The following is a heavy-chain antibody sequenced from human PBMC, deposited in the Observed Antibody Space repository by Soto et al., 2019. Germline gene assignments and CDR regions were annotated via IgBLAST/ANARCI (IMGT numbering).Heavy chain of an antibody. D-gene: IGHD2-2*01. V-gene: IGHV4-31*03. J-gene: IGHJ4*02. Sequence: QVQLQESGPGLVKPSQTLSLTCTVSGGSINSGAHYWSWLRQHPGKGLEWIGYIYYSGDTQYNPSLKSRVTISLDTSKNQFSLKLNSVTAADTAVYYCARVESASWLDNWGQGTLVTVSS. CDR1: GGSINSGAHY. CDR2: IYYSGDT. CDR3: ARVESASWLDN.